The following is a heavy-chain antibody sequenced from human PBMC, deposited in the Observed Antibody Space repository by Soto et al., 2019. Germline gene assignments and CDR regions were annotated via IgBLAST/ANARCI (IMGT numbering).Heavy chain of an antibody. CDR2: ISNDGSNK. CDR1: GFTFSSCG. CDR3: AKEWVYDSSGWSFDY. Sequence: QVQLVKSGGGVVQPGRSLRLSCAASGFTFSSCGMHWVRQAQGKGLEWVAVISNDGSNKYYADSVKGRFTISRDNSKNTLYLQMNSLRAEDTAVYYCAKEWVYDSSGWSFDYWGQGTLVTVSS. V-gene: IGHV3-30*18. D-gene: IGHD3-22*01. J-gene: IGHJ4*02.